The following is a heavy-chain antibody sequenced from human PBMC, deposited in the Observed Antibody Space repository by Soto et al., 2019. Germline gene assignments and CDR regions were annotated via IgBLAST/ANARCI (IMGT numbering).Heavy chain of an antibody. D-gene: IGHD3-3*01. CDR2: IVVGSGNT. CDR1: GFTFTSSA. CDR3: AADRGVLRFLSWSIPYYYYGKDL. Sequence: SVKVCCKASGFTFTSSAVPWVRQARGQRLEWIGWIVVGSGNTNYAQKFQERVTITRDMSTSTAYMELSSLRSEDTAVYYCAADRGVLRFLSWSIPYYYYGKDLWRHRTTTTVS. J-gene: IGHJ6*01. V-gene: IGHV1-58*01.